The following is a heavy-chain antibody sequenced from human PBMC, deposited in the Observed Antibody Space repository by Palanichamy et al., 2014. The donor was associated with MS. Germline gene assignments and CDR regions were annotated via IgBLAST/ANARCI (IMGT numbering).Heavy chain of an antibody. CDR1: GFTVSSNY. J-gene: IGHJ5*02. V-gene: IGHV3-53*01. D-gene: IGHD1-20*01. CDR3: ARGNWNDGGWFDP. CDR2: IYSDGTT. Sequence: EVQLVESGGGLIQPGGSLRLSCAASGFTVSSNYMSWVRQAPGKGLEWVSVIYSDGTTYYADSVKGRFTISRDNSKNTLYLQMNSLRAEDTAVYYCARGNWNDGGWFDPWGQGTLVTVSS.